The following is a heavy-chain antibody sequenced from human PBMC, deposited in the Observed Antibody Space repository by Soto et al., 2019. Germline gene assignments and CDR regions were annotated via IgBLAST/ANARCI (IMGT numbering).Heavy chain of an antibody. D-gene: IGHD3-22*01. V-gene: IGHV3-33*01. J-gene: IGHJ5*02. CDR3: ARGFFDWRFYDSSGGPWFDP. CDR1: GFTFSSYG. Sequence: GGSLRLSCAASGFTFSSYGMHWVRQAPGKGLEWVAVIWYDGSNKYYAVSVKGRFTISRDNSKNTLYLQMNSLRAEDTAVYYCARGFFDWRFYDSSGGPWFDPWGQETLVTVSS. CDR2: IWYDGSNK.